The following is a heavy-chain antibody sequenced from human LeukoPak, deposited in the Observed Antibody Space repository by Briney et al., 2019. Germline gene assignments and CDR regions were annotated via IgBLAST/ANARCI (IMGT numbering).Heavy chain of an antibody. CDR1: GGSISSSSYY. V-gene: IGHV4-39*01. CDR2: IYYSGST. D-gene: IGHD2-15*01. Sequence: SETLSLTCTVSGGSISSSSYYWGWIRQPPGKGLEWIGSIYYSGSTYYNPSLKSRVTISVDTSKNQFSLKLSSVTAADTAVYYCARLRGWYSDSKYLRADYWGQETLVTVSS. J-gene: IGHJ4*02. CDR3: ARLRGWYSDSKYLRADY.